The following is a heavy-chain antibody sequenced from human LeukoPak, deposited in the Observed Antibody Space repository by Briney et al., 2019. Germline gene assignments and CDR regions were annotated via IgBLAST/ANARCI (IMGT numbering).Heavy chain of an antibody. V-gene: IGHV4-59*12. CDR1: GGSISSYY. Sequence: SETLSLTCTVSGGSISSYYWSWIRQPPGKGLEWIGYIYYSGSTNYNPSLKSRVTISVDTSKNQFSLKLSSVTAADTAVYYCARVKGRTAMVKNSWFDPWGQGTLVTVSS. D-gene: IGHD5-18*01. CDR3: ARVKGRTAMVKNSWFDP. CDR2: IYYSGST. J-gene: IGHJ5*02.